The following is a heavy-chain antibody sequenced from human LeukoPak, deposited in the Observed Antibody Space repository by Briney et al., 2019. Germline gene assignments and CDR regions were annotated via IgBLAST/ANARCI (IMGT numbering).Heavy chain of an antibody. CDR1: GFTFSSYE. Sequence: QPGGSLRLSCVASGFTFSSYEMNWVRQAPGKGLEWVSYISSSGSTIYYADSVKGRFTISRDNAKNSLYLQMNSLRAEDTAVYYCARGLPYCSGGSCYPRWFDYWGQGTLVTVSS. D-gene: IGHD2-15*01. CDR2: ISSSGSTI. CDR3: ARGLPYCSGGSCYPRWFDY. J-gene: IGHJ4*02. V-gene: IGHV3-48*03.